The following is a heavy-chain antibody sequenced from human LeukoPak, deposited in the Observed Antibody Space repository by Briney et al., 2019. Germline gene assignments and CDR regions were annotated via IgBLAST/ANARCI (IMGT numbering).Heavy chain of an antibody. J-gene: IGHJ3*02. V-gene: IGHV3-48*03. Sequence: PGGSLRLSCAASGFTFSSYEVNWVRQAPGKGLEWVSYISSSGSTIYYADSVKGRFTISRDNAKNSLYLQMNSLRAEDTAVYYCARARTAAAGTGAFDIWGHGTRVTVSS. CDR3: ARARTAAAGTGAFDI. D-gene: IGHD6-13*01. CDR2: ISSSGSTI. CDR1: GFTFSSYE.